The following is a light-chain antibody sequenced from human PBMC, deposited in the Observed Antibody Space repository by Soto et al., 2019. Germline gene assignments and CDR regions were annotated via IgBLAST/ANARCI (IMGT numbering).Light chain of an antibody. CDR3: QKYYSTPFPYT. V-gene: IGKV4-1*01. J-gene: IGKJ2*01. Sequence: DIVMTQSPDSLAVSLGERATINCKSSQSVLYSSNNKNYLAWYQQKPGQPPKLLIYWASTRESGVPDRFSGSGSRTDSTLTISSLQAEDVAVYYCQKYYSTPFPYTFGQGTNLEIK. CDR2: WAS. CDR1: QSVLYSSNNKNY.